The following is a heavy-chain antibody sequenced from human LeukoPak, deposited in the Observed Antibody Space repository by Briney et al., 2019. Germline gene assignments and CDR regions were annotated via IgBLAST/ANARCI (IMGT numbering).Heavy chain of an antibody. CDR3: ARGGGGADYYYYYYMDV. CDR2: INPSGGST. Sequence: ASVKVSRKASGYTFTSYYMHWVRLAPGQGLEWMGIINPSGGSTSYAQKFQGRVTMTRDTSTSTVYMELSSLRSEDTAVYYCARGGGGADYYYYYYMDVWGKGTTVTISS. V-gene: IGHV1-46*01. J-gene: IGHJ6*03. D-gene: IGHD4/OR15-4a*01. CDR1: GYTFTSYY.